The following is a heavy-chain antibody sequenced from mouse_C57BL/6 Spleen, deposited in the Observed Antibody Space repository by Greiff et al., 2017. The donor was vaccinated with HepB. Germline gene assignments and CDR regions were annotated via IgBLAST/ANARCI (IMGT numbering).Heavy chain of an antibody. CDR3: ASALLRQGSWFAY. Sequence: DVKLQESGAELVKPGASVKLSCTASGFNIKDYYMHWVKQRTEQGLEWIGRIDPEDGETKYAPKFQGKATITADTSSNTAYLQLSSLTSEDTAVYYCASALLRQGSWFAYWGQGTLVTVSA. CDR2: IDPEDGET. V-gene: IGHV14-2*01. J-gene: IGHJ3*01. CDR1: GFNIKDYY. D-gene: IGHD2-4*01.